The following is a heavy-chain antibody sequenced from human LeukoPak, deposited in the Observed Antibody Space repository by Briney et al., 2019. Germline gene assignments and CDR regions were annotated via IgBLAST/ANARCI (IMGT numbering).Heavy chain of an antibody. CDR1: GGTFSSYA. J-gene: IGHJ5*02. V-gene: IGHV1-69*05. D-gene: IGHD6-19*01. CDR3: AITIVAGPNWFDP. Sequence: SVRVSCTASGGTFSSYAISWVRQAPGQGLEWMGGIIPIFGTANYAQKFQSRVTITTDESTSTAYMELSSLRSEGTAVYYCAITIVAGPNWFDPWGQGTLVTVSS. CDR2: IIPIFGTA.